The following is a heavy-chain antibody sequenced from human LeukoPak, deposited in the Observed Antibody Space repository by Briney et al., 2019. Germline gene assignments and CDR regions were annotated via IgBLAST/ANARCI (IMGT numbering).Heavy chain of an antibody. D-gene: IGHD3-3*01. CDR2: IYYSGST. J-gene: IGHJ6*03. CDR3: ASSRIMIFGVVILHNYMDV. Sequence: SETLSLTCTVSGGSISSSSYYWGWIRQPPGKGLEWIGSIYYSGSTYYNPSLRSRVTISLDKSKNQFSLKVSSVTAADTAVYYCASSRIMIFGVVILHNYMDVWGKGTTVTVSS. CDR1: GGSISSSSYY. V-gene: IGHV4-39*07.